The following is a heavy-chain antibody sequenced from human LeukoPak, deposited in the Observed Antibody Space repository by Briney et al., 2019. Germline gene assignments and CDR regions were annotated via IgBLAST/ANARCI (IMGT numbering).Heavy chain of an antibody. CDR2: IYYSGST. CDR1: GGSISSYY. D-gene: IGHD3-3*01. J-gene: IGHJ5*02. CDR3: TRDFWSGYTRGDWFDP. Sequence: SETLSLTCTVSGGSISSYYWSWIRQPPGKGLEWIGYIYYSGSTNYNPSLKSRVTISVDTSGNQFSLKLSSVTAADTAVYYCTRDFWSGYTRGDWFDPWGQGTLVTVSS. V-gene: IGHV4-59*01.